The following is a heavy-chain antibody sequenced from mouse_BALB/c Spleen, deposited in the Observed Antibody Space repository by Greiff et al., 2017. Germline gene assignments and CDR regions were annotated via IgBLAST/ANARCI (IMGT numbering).Heavy chain of an antibody. CDR1: GFTFSSYT. Sequence: EVQGVESGGGLVQPGGSLKLSCAASGFTFSSYTMSWVRQTPEKGLEWVAYISNGGGSTYYPDTVKGRFTISRDNAKNTLYLQMSSLKSEDTAMYYCARQGRFPFAYWGQGTLVTVSA. V-gene: IGHV5-12-2*01. J-gene: IGHJ3*01. CDR3: ARQGRFPFAY. CDR2: ISNGGGST.